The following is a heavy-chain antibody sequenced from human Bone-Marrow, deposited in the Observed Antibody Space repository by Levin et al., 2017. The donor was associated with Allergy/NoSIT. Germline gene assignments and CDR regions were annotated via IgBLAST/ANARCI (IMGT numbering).Heavy chain of an antibody. D-gene: IGHD3-22*01. Sequence: GGSLRLSCAVSEFPVSRNFMTWVRQAPGKGPEWVSVIYSNGGTSYADFVKGRFTISRDSSKNTLYLQMNSLTVEDTAVYYCARKTDSGGSGGDYWGQGTLVTVSS. J-gene: IGHJ4*02. CDR1: EFPVSRNF. CDR2: IYSNGGT. V-gene: IGHV3-53*01. CDR3: ARKTDSGGSGGDY.